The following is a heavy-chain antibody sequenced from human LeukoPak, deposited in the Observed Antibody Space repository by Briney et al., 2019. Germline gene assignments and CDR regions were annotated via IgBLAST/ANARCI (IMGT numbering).Heavy chain of an antibody. V-gene: IGHV3-30*04. CDR1: GFTFSSYA. CDR3: ARERDIVVHYYMDV. J-gene: IGHJ6*03. CDR2: ISYDGSNK. D-gene: IGHD2-21*01. Sequence: GGSLRLSCAASGFTFSSYAMHWVRQAPGKGLEWVAVISYDGSNKYYADSVKGRFTISRDNSKNTLYLQMNSLRAEDTAVYYCARERDIVVHYYMDVWGKGTTVTISS.